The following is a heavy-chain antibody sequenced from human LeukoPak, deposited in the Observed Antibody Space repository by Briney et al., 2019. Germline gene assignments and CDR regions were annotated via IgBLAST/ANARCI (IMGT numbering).Heavy chain of an antibody. CDR1: GASIKSYH. J-gene: IGHJ5*02. D-gene: IGHD2/OR15-2a*01. CDR2: IYTSGRV. CDR3: AALHYFGHGATRT. Sequence: SETLSLTCSVSGASIKSYHWSWIRQSAGKGLEWIGRIYTSGRVDHNPSLANRVSMSVDTSRNELLLELASVTAADTGVYYCAALHYFGHGATRTWGQGTLVTVSS. V-gene: IGHV4-4*07.